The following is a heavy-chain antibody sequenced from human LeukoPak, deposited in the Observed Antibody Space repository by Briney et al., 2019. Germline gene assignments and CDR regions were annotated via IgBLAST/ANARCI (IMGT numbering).Heavy chain of an antibody. Sequence: SETLSLTCTVSGGSISSYYWSWIRQPPGKGLEWIGNIHYSGSTKYTPSLKSRVTISADTSKNQFSLKLYSVTAADTAVYYCARVLKFYYSSGSYSYYFDYWGRGTLVTVSS. CDR3: ARVLKFYYSSGSYSYYFDY. V-gene: IGHV4-59*01. J-gene: IGHJ4*02. CDR2: IHYSGST. CDR1: GGSISSYY. D-gene: IGHD3-10*01.